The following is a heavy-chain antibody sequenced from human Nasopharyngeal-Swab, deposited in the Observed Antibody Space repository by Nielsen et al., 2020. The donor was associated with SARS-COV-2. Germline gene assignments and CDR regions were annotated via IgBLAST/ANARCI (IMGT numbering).Heavy chain of an antibody. CDR1: GFTFSSYW. J-gene: IGHJ3*02. Sequence: ETLSLTCAASGFTFSSYWMSWVRQAPGKGLEWVANIKQDGSEIYYVDSVKGRFTISRDNAKNSLYLQMNSLRAEDTAVYYCARDRDYAGAFDIWGQGTMVTVSS. D-gene: IGHD2-2*01. CDR3: ARDRDYAGAFDI. V-gene: IGHV3-7*01. CDR2: IKQDGSEI.